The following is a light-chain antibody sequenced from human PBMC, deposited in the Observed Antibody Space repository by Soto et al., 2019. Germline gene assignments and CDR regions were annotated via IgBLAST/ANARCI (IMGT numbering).Light chain of an antibody. CDR1: QSINNNY. V-gene: IGKV3-20*01. CDR3: QHYGGSPRM. J-gene: IGKJ1*01. CDR2: GAS. Sequence: EILLTQSPGTLSLSPGERATLSCRASQSINNNYLAWYQQKRGQAPRLLIYGASSRATGIPDRLSGSGSGTDFTLTISRLEPEYFAVYYCQHYGGSPRMLGQGTKVQIK.